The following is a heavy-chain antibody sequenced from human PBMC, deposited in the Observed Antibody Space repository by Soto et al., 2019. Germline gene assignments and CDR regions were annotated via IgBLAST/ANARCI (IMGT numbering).Heavy chain of an antibody. CDR1: GGSITRSNW. Sequence: PSETLSLTCAVSGGSITRSNWWNWVRQTPGKGLEWIGEIHHSGDTNYNPSLRSRVTISVDKSKNHFSLNLRSVTAADTAVYYCASRVMYPLRGPFAIWGQGTMVTVSS. CDR3: ASRVMYPLRGPFAI. D-gene: IGHD2-2*01. CDR2: IHHSGDT. J-gene: IGHJ3*02. V-gene: IGHV4-4*02.